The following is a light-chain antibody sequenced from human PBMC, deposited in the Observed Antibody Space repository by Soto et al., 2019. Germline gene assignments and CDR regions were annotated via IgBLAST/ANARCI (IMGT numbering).Light chain of an antibody. V-gene: IGKV1-27*01. CDR3: HKYNSALRT. Sequence: DIQMTQSPSSLSASVGDRVTITCRASQGIYNYLAWYQQKPGKAPKLLIYAASTLEAWVPSRFSGSGSVTDFTLTISRLQPEDVATYYCHKYNSALRTFGQGTRLEIK. J-gene: IGKJ5*01. CDR2: AAS. CDR1: QGIYNY.